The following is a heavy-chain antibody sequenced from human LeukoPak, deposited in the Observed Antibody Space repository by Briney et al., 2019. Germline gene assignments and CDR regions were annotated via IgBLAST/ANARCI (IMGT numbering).Heavy chain of an antibody. CDR3: ARALYRQHIVVVNAKNYWYFDL. J-gene: IGHJ2*01. CDR1: GFTFSHYN. D-gene: IGHD2-21*01. V-gene: IGHV3-48*01. CDR2: ITGSSTTM. Sequence: GGSLRLSCAASGFTFSHYNMNWVRQAPGKGLEWVSYITGSSTTMYYADSVKGRFTISRDNAKNSLYLQMNSLRAEDTAVYYCARALYRQHIVVVNAKNYWYFDLWGRGTLVTVSS.